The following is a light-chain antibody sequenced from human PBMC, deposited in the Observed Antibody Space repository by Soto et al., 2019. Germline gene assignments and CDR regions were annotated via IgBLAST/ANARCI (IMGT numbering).Light chain of an antibody. CDR3: QQFRNRPWT. CDR1: QSVSSD. V-gene: IGKV3D-15*01. J-gene: IGKJ1*01. CDR2: AGS. Sequence: EIVMTQSPATLSVSPGERATLSCRASQSVSSDLAWYHQKPGQAPRLLIHAGSTRATRIPASISGSGSGTEFTLTISSLQSEDFAVYYCQQFRNRPWTFGQGTKVDIK.